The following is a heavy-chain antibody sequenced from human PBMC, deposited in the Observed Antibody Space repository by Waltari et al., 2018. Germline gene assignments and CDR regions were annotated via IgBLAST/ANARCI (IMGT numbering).Heavy chain of an antibody. V-gene: IGHV5-51*01. D-gene: IGHD3-10*01. CDR1: GYSFTNHW. J-gene: IGHJ4*02. Sequence: EVQLVQSGAEVKKPGESLRISCKGSGYSFTNHWIAWVRQMPGKGLEWMGIIYPGNSETRDSPSFQGQVTISADESLTTAYLQWGSLKASDTAMCYCARLRGRSPADDLDYWGQGTLVSVSS. CDR3: ARLRGRSPADDLDY. CDR2: IYPGNSET.